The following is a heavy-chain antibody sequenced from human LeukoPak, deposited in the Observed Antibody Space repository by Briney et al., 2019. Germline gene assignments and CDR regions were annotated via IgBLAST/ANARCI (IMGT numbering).Heavy chain of an antibody. CDR3: VRFRGYSSSWYGPKAFDY. V-gene: IGHV3-20*04. CDR2: INWNGGSK. J-gene: IGHJ4*02. D-gene: IGHD6-13*01. CDR1: GFTFDDYG. Sequence: PGGSLRLSCAASGFTFDDYGMSWVRQAPAKGLEWVSGINWNGGSKGYADSVKGRFTISRDNAKNSLYLQMNSLRAEDTALYYCVRFRGYSSSWYGPKAFDYWGQGTLVTVSS.